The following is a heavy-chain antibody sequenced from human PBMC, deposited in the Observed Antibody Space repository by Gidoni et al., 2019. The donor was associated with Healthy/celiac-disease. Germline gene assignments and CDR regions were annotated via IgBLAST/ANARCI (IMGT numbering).Heavy chain of an antibody. CDR2: ISSSSSTI. J-gene: IGHJ5*02. Sequence: EVQLVESGGGLVQPGGSLRLSCSASGFTFSSYSMNWVRQAPGKGLEWVSYISSSSSTIYYADSVKGRFTISRDNAKNSLYLQMNSLRDEDTAVYYCARGLYEWELASNWFDPWGQGTLVTVSS. CDR1: GFTFSSYS. CDR3: ARGLYEWELASNWFDP. D-gene: IGHD1-26*01. V-gene: IGHV3-48*02.